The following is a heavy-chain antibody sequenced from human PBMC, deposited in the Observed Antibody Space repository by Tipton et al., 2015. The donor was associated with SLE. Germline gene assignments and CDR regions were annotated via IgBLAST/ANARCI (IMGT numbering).Heavy chain of an antibody. V-gene: IGHV3-20*04. CDR2: INWNGGST. Sequence: SLRLSCAASGFTFSTYGMNWVRQAPGKGLEWVSGINWNGGSTGYADSVKGRFTISRDNAKNSLYLQMNSLRAEDTAVYYCARVSSITIFGVLPYGMDVWGQGTTVTVSS. J-gene: IGHJ6*02. CDR1: GFTFSTYG. CDR3: ARVSSITIFGVLPYGMDV. D-gene: IGHD3-3*01.